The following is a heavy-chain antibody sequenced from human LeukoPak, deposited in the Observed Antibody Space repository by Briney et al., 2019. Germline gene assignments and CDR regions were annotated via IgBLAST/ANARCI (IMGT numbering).Heavy chain of an antibody. J-gene: IGHJ6*02. CDR2: IYYSGST. V-gene: IGHV4-30-4*01. CDR3: ARDRGHYGMDV. CDR1: GGSISSGDYY. Sequence: PSETLSLTCTVSGGSISSGDYYWSWIRQPPGKGLEWIGYIYYSGSTYYNPSLKSRVTISVGTSKNQFSLKLSSVTAADTAVYYCARDRGHYGMDVWGQGTTVTVSS.